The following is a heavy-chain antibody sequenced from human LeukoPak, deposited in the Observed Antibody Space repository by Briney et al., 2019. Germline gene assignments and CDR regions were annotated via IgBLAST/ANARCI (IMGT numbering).Heavy chain of an antibody. CDR3: ACVYSSSWYSAFDI. J-gene: IGHJ3*02. CDR1: GYTFTGYY. CDR2: IIPILGIA. D-gene: IGHD6-13*01. V-gene: IGHV1-69*02. Sequence: SVKVSCKASGYTFTGYYMHWVRQAPGQGLEWMGRIIPILGIANYAQKFQGRVTITADKSTSTAYMELSSLRSEDTAVYYCACVYSSSWYSAFDIWGQGTMVTVSS.